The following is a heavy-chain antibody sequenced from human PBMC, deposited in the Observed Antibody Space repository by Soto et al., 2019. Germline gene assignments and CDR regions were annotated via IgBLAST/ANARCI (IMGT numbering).Heavy chain of an antibody. CDR2: IYYSGST. CDR3: ARRLRGGPAAFDI. D-gene: IGHD3-10*01. V-gene: IGHV4-31*03. J-gene: IGHJ3*02. CDR1: GGSISSGGYY. Sequence: PSETLSLTCTVSGGSISSGGYYWSWMRQHPGKGLEWIGYIYYSGSTYYNPSLKSRVTISVDTSKNQFSLKLSSVTAADTAVYYCARRLRGGPAAFDIWGQGTMVTVSS.